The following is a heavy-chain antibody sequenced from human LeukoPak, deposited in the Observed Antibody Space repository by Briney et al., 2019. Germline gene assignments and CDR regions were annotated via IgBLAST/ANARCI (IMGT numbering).Heavy chain of an antibody. CDR3: AKYYDTTRSLDY. Sequence: SETLSLICTVSGGSISGYYGSWIRQPRGEGLECIGYIQYSGSTNSNPSLKGRVHIPVDTSTNQFSLKLNSVTAADTAIYYCAKYYDTTRSLDYWGQGTLVTVPS. J-gene: IGHJ4*02. CDR2: IQYSGST. D-gene: IGHD3-22*01. V-gene: IGHV4-59*01. CDR1: GGSISGYY.